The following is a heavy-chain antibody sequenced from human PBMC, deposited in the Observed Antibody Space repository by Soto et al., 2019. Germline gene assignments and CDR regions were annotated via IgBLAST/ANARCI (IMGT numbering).Heavy chain of an antibody. J-gene: IGHJ5*02. CDR3: VKYLAASGWFDP. D-gene: IGHD2-15*01. CDR1: GFMFSGYA. V-gene: IGHV3-23*01. Sequence: EVQLLESGGGLAQPGESLTLSCAASGFMFSGYAMSWVRQAPGKGLEWVSAVSNSGTSTSYADSVKGRFTISRDNSKNTLNLQMSSLGSGDTALYYCVKYLAASGWFDPWGQGTMVSVSS. CDR2: VSNSGTST.